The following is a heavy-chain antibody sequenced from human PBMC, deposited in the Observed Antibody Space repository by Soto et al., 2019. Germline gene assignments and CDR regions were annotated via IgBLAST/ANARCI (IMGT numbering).Heavy chain of an antibody. J-gene: IGHJ3*02. CDR1: GGSISSGDYY. Sequence: SETLSLTCTVSGGSISSGDYYWSWVRQPPGKGLEWIGYIYYSGSTYYNPSLKSRVTISVDTSKNQFSLKLSSVTAADTAVYYCARAGAFGDLTFAFDIWGQGTMVTVSS. CDR2: IYYSGST. D-gene: IGHD3-10*01. CDR3: ARAGAFGDLTFAFDI. V-gene: IGHV4-30-4*01.